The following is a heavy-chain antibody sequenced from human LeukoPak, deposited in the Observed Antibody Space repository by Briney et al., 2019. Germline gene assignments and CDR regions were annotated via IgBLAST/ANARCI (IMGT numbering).Heavy chain of an antibody. Sequence: PGGSLRLSCAVSGFTFSSYEMNWVRQAPGKGLEWISYISSGGVSVYYADSVKGRFTTSRDNAQNSLYLQMNSLRADDTAVYYCARSAISTDNWFDPWGQGTLVTVSS. J-gene: IGHJ5*02. V-gene: IGHV3-48*03. D-gene: IGHD5-18*01. CDR2: ISSGGVSV. CDR3: ARSAISTDNWFDP. CDR1: GFTFSSYE.